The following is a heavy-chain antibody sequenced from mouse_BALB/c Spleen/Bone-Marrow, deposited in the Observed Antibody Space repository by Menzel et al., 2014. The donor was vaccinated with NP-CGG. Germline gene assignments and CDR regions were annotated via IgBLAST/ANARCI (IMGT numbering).Heavy chain of an antibody. J-gene: IGHJ4*01. CDR2: INPYNGAT. Sequence: VHVKQSGPELVKPGASVKISCKASGYSFTGYYMHWVKQSHVKSLEWIGRINPYNGATSYNQNFKDKASLTVDKSSSTAYMELHSLTSEDSAVYYCARWLLDAMDYWGQGTSVTVSS. CDR1: GYSFTGYY. V-gene: IGHV1-31*01. D-gene: IGHD2-3*01. CDR3: ARWLLDAMDY.